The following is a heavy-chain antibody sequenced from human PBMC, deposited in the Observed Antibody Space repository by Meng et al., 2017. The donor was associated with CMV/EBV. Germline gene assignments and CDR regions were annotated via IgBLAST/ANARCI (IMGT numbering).Heavy chain of an antibody. CDR2: INPNGGGT. Sequence: SGYTFTGYSIHWVRQAPGQGPEWMGWINPNGGGTNYAQKFQGRATMTLDTSISTAYMELSRLRSDDTAVYYCARRIVVVPAAYLGYWGQGTLVTVSS. J-gene: IGHJ4*02. CDR3: ARRIVVVPAAYLGY. V-gene: IGHV1-2*02. CDR1: GYTFTGYS. D-gene: IGHD2-2*01.